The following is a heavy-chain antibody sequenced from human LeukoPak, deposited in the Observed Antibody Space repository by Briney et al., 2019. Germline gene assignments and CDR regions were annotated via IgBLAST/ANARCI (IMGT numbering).Heavy chain of an antibody. CDR3: ARDVPNSGYDYYFDY. V-gene: IGHV1-69*05. CDR2: IIPIFGTA. CDR1: GGTFSSYA. D-gene: IGHD5-12*01. Sequence: ASVTVSCKASGGTFSSYAISWVRQAPGQGLEWMGGIIPIFGTANYAQKFQGRVTITTDESTSTAYMELSSLRSEDTAVYYCARDVPNSGYDYYFDYWGQGTLVTVSS. J-gene: IGHJ4*02.